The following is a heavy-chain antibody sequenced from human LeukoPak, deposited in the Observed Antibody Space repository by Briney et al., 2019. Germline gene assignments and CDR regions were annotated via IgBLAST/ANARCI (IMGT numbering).Heavy chain of an antibody. CDR3: ARDWEVEMATPLFDY. J-gene: IGHJ4*02. CDR1: GFTFSSYS. Sequence: GGSLRLSCAASGFTFSSYSMNWVRQAPGKGLEWVSSISSSSSYIYYADSVKGRFTISRDNAKNSLYLQMNSLRAEDTAVYYCARDWEVEMATPLFDYWGQGTLVTVSS. V-gene: IGHV3-21*01. D-gene: IGHD5-24*01. CDR2: ISSSSSYI.